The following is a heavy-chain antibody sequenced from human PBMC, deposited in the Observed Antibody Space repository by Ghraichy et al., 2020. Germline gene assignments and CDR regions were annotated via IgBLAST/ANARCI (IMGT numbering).Heavy chain of an antibody. J-gene: IGHJ4*02. V-gene: IGHV3-30*04. CDR2: ISYDGSNK. Sequence: GGSLRLSCAASGFTFSSYAMHWVRQAPGKGLEWVAVISYDGSNKYYADSVKGRFTISRDNSKNTLYLQMNSLRAEDTAVYYCARDSRKLIAAAGIFDYWGQGTLVTVSS. CDR3: ARDSRKLIAAAGIFDY. D-gene: IGHD6-13*01. CDR1: GFTFSSYA.